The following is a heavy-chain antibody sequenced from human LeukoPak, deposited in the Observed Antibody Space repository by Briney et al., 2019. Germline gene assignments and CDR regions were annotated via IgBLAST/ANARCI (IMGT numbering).Heavy chain of an antibody. Sequence: PSETLSLTCTVSGGSISSYYWSWIRQPPGKGLEWVANIKQDGSEKYYVDSVKGRFTISRDNAKNSLYLQMNSLRAEDTAVYYCASGFRGGWYYFDYWGQGTLVTVSS. CDR3: ASGFRGGWYYFDY. V-gene: IGHV3-7*01. J-gene: IGHJ4*02. D-gene: IGHD6-19*01. CDR1: GGSISSYY. CDR2: IKQDGSEK.